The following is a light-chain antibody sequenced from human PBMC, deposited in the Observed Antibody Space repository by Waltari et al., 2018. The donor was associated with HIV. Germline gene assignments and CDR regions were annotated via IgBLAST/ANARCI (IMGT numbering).Light chain of an antibody. Sequence: EMVLTQYPGTLSLSPGVIATLSCRPSQCIRSEYLAWYQKKPGQAPRLLMSGAASRATGIPDRFSGRGSGTDFTLTISRLEPEDFAIYYCQHYDNSRWTFGQGTKVEIQ. CDR3: QHYDNSRWT. CDR2: GAA. CDR1: QCIRSEY. V-gene: IGKV3-20*01. J-gene: IGKJ1*01.